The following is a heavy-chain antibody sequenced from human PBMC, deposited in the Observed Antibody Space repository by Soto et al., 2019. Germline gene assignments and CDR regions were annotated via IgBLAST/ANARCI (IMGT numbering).Heavy chain of an antibody. V-gene: IGHV4-30-4*01. J-gene: IGHJ4*02. Sequence: AFPLTCTVSGGSTTTGYYCLCLLRHPTRKGLEWIGHIFDSGTTYTNPSLRSQVAISLDTSKNHFSLTLSSVTAADTAVYYCARGPSGDKVHYWGQGALVTVSS. CDR1: GGSTTTGYYC. CDR2: IFDSGTT. CDR3: ARGPSGDKVHY. D-gene: IGHD7-27*01.